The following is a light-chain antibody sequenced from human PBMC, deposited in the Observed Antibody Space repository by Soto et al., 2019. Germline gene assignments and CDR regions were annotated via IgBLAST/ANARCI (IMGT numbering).Light chain of an antibody. Sequence: EIVLTQSPGTLSLSPGERATLSCRASQSVSSSYLAWYQQKPGQAPRLLIHGASSRATGIPDRISGSGSGTDFTLTISRLEPEDFAVYYCQQYGSSPQTFGQGTRLEIK. CDR3: QQYGSSPQT. CDR1: QSVSSSY. V-gene: IGKV3-20*01. J-gene: IGKJ5*01. CDR2: GAS.